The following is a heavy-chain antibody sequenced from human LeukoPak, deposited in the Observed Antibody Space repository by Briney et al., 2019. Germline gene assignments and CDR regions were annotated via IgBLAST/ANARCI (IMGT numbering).Heavy chain of an antibody. D-gene: IGHD3-22*01. Sequence: GGSLRLSCVASGFTFSSYDMHWVRQAPGKGLEWVAAISYDAVNKYYADSVKGRFTISRDNSKNTLYLQMNSLRAEDTAVYYCAKDDYYDSSGYLSSWGQGTLVTVFS. V-gene: IGHV3-30*18. CDR2: ISYDAVNK. CDR3: AKDDYYDSSGYLSS. J-gene: IGHJ5*02. CDR1: GFTFSSYD.